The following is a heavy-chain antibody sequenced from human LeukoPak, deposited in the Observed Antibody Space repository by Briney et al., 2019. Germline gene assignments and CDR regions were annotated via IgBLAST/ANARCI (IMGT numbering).Heavy chain of an antibody. CDR3: ARGGHYDYVWGSYRPFDY. V-gene: IGHV1-2*02. D-gene: IGHD3-16*02. J-gene: IGHJ4*02. CDR2: INPNSGGT. Sequence: ASVKVSCKASGYTFTGYYMHWVRQAPGQGLEWMGWINPNSGGTNYAQKFQGRVTMTRDTSISTAYMELSRLRSDDTAVYYCARGGHYDYVWGSYRPFDYWGQGTLVTVSS. CDR1: GYTFTGYY.